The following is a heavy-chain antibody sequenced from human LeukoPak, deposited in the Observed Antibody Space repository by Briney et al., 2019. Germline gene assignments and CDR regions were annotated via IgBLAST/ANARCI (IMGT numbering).Heavy chain of an antibody. D-gene: IGHD3-22*01. J-gene: IGHJ4*02. CDR1: GFTFSSYA. CDR3: AKDHSAYYYDTSGYYYFDY. Sequence: GGSLRLSCAASGFTFSSYAMSWVRQAPGSGLEWVSAISGSGGSTYYADSVKGRFTISRDNSKNTLYLRMNSLRAEDTAVYYCAKDHSAYYYDTSGYYYFDYWGQGTLVTVSS. CDR2: ISGSGGST. V-gene: IGHV3-23*01.